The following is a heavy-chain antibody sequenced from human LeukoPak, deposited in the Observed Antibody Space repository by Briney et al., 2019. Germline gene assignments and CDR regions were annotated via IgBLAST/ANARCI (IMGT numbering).Heavy chain of an antibody. CDR2: ISGSGGST. D-gene: IGHD3-22*01. CDR1: GFTFSSYA. Sequence: GASLRLSCAASGFTFSSYAMSWVRQAPGKGLEWVSAISGSGGSTYYADSVKGRFTISRDNSKNTLYQQMNSLRAEDTAVYYCAKKIGGYYDSSGYYLDVWGQGTTVTVSS. J-gene: IGHJ6*02. V-gene: IGHV3-23*01. CDR3: AKKIGGYYDSSGYYLDV.